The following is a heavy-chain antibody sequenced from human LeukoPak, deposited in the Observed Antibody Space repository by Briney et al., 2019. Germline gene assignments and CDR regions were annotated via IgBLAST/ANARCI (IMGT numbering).Heavy chain of an antibody. CDR2: IYYSGST. V-gene: IGHV4-59*12. CDR3: ARALSGVYVVDTAIDY. CDR1: GGSISSYY. J-gene: IGHJ4*02. Sequence: SETLSLTCTVSGGSISSYYWSWIRQPPGKGLEWIGYIYYSGSTNYNPSLKSRVTISVDTSKNQFSLKLSSVTAADTAVYYCARALSGVYVVDTAIDYWGQGTLVTVSS. D-gene: IGHD5-18*01.